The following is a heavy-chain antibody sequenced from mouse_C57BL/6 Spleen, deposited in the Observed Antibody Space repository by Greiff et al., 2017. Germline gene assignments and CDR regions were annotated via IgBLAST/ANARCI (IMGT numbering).Heavy chain of an antibody. J-gene: IGHJ4*01. CDR2: ISYDGSN. CDR1: GYSITSGYY. V-gene: IGHV3-6*01. CDR3: ARADYDAMDY. Sequence: EVQLVESGPGLVKPSQSLSLTCSVTGYSITSGYYWNWIRQFPGNKLVWMGYISYDGSNNYNPSLKNRISITRDQSKNQFFLKLNSVTTEDTATYYCARADYDAMDYWGQGTSVTVSS.